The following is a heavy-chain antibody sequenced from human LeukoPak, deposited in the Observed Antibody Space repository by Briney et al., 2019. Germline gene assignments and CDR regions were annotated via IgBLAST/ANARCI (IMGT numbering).Heavy chain of an antibody. D-gene: IGHD2-2*01. V-gene: IGHV4-59*01. Sequence: SETLSLTRTVSGGSIRSYYWSWIRPPPGKGLEWIGYIYYSGSTNYNPSLKSRVTMSVDTSKSQFSLNLISVTAADTAVYYCARAVPVVHPYYYYYMDVWGKGTTVTVSS. CDR3: ARAVPVVHPYYYYYMDV. J-gene: IGHJ6*03. CDR2: IYYSGST. CDR1: GGSIRSYY.